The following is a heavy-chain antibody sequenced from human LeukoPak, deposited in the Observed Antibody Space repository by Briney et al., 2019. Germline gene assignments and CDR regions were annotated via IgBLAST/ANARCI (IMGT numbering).Heavy chain of an antibody. Sequence: SQTLSLTCAISGDSVSSNSATWNWIRQSPSRGLEWLGRTYYRSKWYKYYAVSVKGRITINPDTSKNQFSLQLNSVTPEDTAVYYCARETTASGSPFDYWGQGTLVTVSS. CDR3: ARETTASGSPFDY. D-gene: IGHD6-19*01. CDR1: GDSVSSNSAT. CDR2: TYYRSKWYK. V-gene: IGHV6-1*01. J-gene: IGHJ4*02.